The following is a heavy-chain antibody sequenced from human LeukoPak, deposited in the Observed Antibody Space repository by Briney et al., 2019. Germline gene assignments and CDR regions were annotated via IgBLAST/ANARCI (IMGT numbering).Heavy chain of an antibody. Sequence: PSETLSLTCTVSGDSISSYYWSWIRQPPGKGLEWIGYIHYSGSTNYNPSLKSRVTISVDTSKNQFSLKLSSVTAADMAVYYCAGRTKQWLNYWGQGSLVTVSS. CDR1: GDSISSYY. V-gene: IGHV4-59*01. CDR2: IHYSGST. D-gene: IGHD6-19*01. CDR3: AGRTKQWLNY. J-gene: IGHJ4*02.